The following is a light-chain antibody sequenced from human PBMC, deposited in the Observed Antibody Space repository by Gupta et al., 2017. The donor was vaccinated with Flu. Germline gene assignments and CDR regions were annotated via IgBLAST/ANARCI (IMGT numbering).Light chain of an antibody. CDR1: NIGSET. CDR3: QVWDTASDHWL. J-gene: IGLJ3*02. Sequence: SFILTQPPSVSVAPGQTARLACGGNNIGSETVHWYQQKPGQAPVLVLYDDDFRPSGIPERFSGSNSGNTATLTIRRVEAGDEADYYCQVWDTASDHWLFGAGTALTVV. CDR2: DDD. V-gene: IGLV3-21*02.